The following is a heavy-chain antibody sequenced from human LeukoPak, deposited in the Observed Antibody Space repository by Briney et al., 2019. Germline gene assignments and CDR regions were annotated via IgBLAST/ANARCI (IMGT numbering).Heavy chain of an antibody. CDR1: GFTQSRSY. CDR2: IYNDGST. CDR3: ARNILFAFDI. Sequence: GGSVSHSRAPWGFTQSRSYMRGVRPATGGGLEWVSIIYNDGSTYYVDSMKCLFTISINNSKNTLYLQVNSLRAEDTAMYYCARNILFAFDIWGQGTMVTVSS. J-gene: IGHJ3*02. V-gene: IGHV3-53*01.